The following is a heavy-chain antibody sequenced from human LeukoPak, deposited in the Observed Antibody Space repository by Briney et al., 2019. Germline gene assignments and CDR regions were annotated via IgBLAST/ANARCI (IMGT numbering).Heavy chain of an antibody. CDR2: IYSGGTT. V-gene: IGHV3-66*01. J-gene: IGHJ4*02. CDR3: ARVGYVSGWFFFFDG. CDR1: GFTFSSYE. Sequence: PGGSLRLSCAPSGFTFSSYEMNWVRQAPGKGLEWVSVIYSGGTTKYAESVKGRFTISRDNSKNTLYLQLNSLRAEDTAVYYCARVGYVSGWFFFFDGWGQGTLVSVSS. D-gene: IGHD6-19*01.